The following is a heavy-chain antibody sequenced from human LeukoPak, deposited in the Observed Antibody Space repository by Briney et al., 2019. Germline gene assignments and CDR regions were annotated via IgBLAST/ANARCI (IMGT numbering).Heavy chain of an antibody. J-gene: IGHJ3*02. Sequence: GESLKISCKGSGYSFTNYWIGWVRQMPGKGLEWMGIIYPGDSDTRYSPSFQGQVTISADKSISTAYLQWSSLKASDTAMYYCARPNLAYYYDSSGLGDAFDIWGQGTMVTVSS. D-gene: IGHD3-22*01. CDR2: IYPGDSDT. V-gene: IGHV5-51*01. CDR3: ARPNLAYYYDSSGLGDAFDI. CDR1: GYSFTNYW.